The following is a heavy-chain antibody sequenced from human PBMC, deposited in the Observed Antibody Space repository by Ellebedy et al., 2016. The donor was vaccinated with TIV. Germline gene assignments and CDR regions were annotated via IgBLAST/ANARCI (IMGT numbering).Heavy chain of an antibody. V-gene: IGHV3-23*01. J-gene: IGHJ4*02. CDR3: AQAALLSPFDY. D-gene: IGHD6-6*01. CDR1: GFTFSSYA. CDR2: ISGSGGST. Sequence: GGSLRLXXAASGFTFSSYAMSWVRQAPGKGLEWVSAISGSGGSTYYADSVKGRFTISRDNSKNTLYLQMNSLRAEDTAVYYCAQAALLSPFDYWGQGTLVTVSS.